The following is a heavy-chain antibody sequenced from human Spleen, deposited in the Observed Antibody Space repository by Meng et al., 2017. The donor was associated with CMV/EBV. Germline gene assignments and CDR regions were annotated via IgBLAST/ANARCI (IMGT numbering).Heavy chain of an antibody. CDR2: IYYSGST. V-gene: IGHV4-39*07. D-gene: IGHD1-1*01. Sequence: TVSGGSISSSSYYWGWIRQPPGKGLEWIGSIYYSGSTYYNPSLKSRVTISVDTSKNQFSLKLSSVTAADTAVYYCARDAWNDRSFDPWGQGTLVTVSS. J-gene: IGHJ5*02. CDR1: GGSISSSSYY. CDR3: ARDAWNDRSFDP.